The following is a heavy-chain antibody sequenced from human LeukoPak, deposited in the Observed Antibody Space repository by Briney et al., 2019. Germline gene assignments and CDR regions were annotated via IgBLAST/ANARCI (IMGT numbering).Heavy chain of an antibody. CDR3: ARELRHYYYYYYGMDV. CDR2: IWYDGSNK. V-gene: IGHV3-33*08. CDR1: GFTFSSYG. D-gene: IGHD3-16*01. J-gene: IGHJ6*02. Sequence: GGSLRLSCAASGFTFSSYGMHWVRQAPGKGLEWVAVIWYDGSNKYYADSVKGRFTISRDNSKNTLYLQMNSLRAEDRAVYYCARELRHYYYYYYGMDVWGQGTTVTVSS.